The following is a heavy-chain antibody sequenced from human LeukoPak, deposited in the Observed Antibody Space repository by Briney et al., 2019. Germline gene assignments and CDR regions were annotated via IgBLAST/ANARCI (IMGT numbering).Heavy chain of an antibody. CDR3: ARGRDRSKAGDL. Sequence: SETLSLTCDVYGGSCDDYYCSWIRQPPGKGLEWIGEIHPHGIFYYNSSLMNRVTISIDTSKSRFSLRLTSVTAADTAFYFCARGRDRSKAGDLWGQGSLVTVSS. D-gene: IGHD5-24*01. J-gene: IGHJ5*02. CDR1: GGSCDDYY. V-gene: IGHV4-34*01. CDR2: IHPHGIF.